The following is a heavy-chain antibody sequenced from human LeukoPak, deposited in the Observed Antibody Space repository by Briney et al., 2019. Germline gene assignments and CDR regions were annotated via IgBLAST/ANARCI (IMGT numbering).Heavy chain of an antibody. D-gene: IGHD2-2*01. J-gene: IGHJ4*02. Sequence: GGSLRLSCAASGFTFSSYSMNWVRQAPGKGLEWVSSISSSSYIYYADSVKGRFTISRDNAKNSLYLQMNSLRAEDTAVYYCASDIVVVPAAISVYWGQGTLVTVSS. CDR2: ISSSSYI. V-gene: IGHV3-21*01. CDR3: ASDIVVVPAAISVY. CDR1: GFTFSSYS.